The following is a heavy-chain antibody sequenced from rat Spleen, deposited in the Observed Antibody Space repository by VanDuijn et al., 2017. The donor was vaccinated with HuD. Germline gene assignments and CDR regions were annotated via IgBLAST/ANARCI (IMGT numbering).Heavy chain of an antibody. V-gene: IGHV2-6*01. Sequence: QVQLKESGPGLVQPSQTLSLTCTVSGFSLTNYHVTWVCQSPGKSLAWIAGISSGGNTYYNSVLKSRLSITRDTSKSQVFLKMNSLQGEDTAMYFCARWKYTTDWFAFWGQGTLVTVSS. D-gene: IGHD1-6*01. CDR2: ISSGGNT. CDR3: ARWKYTTDWFAF. CDR1: GFSLTNYH. J-gene: IGHJ3*01.